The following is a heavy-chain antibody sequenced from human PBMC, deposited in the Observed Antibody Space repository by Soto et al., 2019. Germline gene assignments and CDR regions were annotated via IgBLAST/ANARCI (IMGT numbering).Heavy chain of an antibody. CDR1: GYTFTGYY. V-gene: IGHV1-2*04. J-gene: IGHJ4*02. CDR2: INPNSGGT. Sequence: ASVKVSCKASGYTFTGYYMHWVRQAPGQGLEWMGWINPNSGGTNYAQKFQGWVTMTRDTSISTAYMEPSRLRSDDTAVYYCARGTTVTTPSEYYFDYWGQGTLVTVS. CDR3: ARGTTVTTPSEYYFDY. D-gene: IGHD4-17*01.